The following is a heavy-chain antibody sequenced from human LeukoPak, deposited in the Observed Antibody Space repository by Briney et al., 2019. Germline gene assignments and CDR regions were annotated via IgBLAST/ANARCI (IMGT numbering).Heavy chain of an antibody. CDR3: ARDRSAGTTGGGLDP. CDR1: GLTFSSYS. CDR2: ITFSATYM. D-gene: IGHD1-1*01. V-gene: IGHV3-21*01. Sequence: GGSLRLSCVASGLTFSSYSMNWVRQAPGKGLEWVSSITFSATYMYYADSVKGRFTVPRDNTKNSLSLQMNSLSAEDTAVYYCARDRSAGTTGGGLDPWGQGTLVTVSS. J-gene: IGHJ5*02.